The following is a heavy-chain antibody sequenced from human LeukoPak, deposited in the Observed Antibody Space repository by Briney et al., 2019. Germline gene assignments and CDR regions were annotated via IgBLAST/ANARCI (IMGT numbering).Heavy chain of an antibody. D-gene: IGHD2-2*01. CDR1: GFTFSSYS. Sequence: GGSLRLSCAASGFTFSSYSMNWVRQAPGKGLEWVSSISSSSSYIYYADSVKGRFTISRDNAKNSLYLQMNSLRAGDTAVYYCARATTLGPAAMIEGAFDIWGQGTMVTVSS. CDR2: ISSSSSYI. V-gene: IGHV3-21*01. J-gene: IGHJ3*02. CDR3: ARATTLGPAAMIEGAFDI.